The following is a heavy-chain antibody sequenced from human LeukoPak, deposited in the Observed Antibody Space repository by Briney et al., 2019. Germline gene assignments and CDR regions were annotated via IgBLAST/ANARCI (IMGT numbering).Heavy chain of an antibody. Sequence: SQTLSLTCAVSGGSISSGGYYWSWIRQPPGKGLEWIGYIYHSGSTYYNPSLKSRVTISVDRSKNQFSLKLSSVTAADTAVYYCARVSGGSYYNAFDIWGQGTMVTVSS. CDR2: IYHSGST. V-gene: IGHV4-30-2*01. CDR1: GGSISSGGYY. J-gene: IGHJ3*02. CDR3: ARVSGGSYYNAFDI. D-gene: IGHD1-26*01.